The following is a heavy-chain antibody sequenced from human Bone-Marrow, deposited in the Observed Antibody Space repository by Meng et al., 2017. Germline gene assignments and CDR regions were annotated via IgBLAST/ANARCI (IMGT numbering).Heavy chain of an antibody. D-gene: IGHD6-13*01. CDR2: IYYSGST. CDR3: ARGAAAGYYFDY. CDR1: GDSVSSGGHY. V-gene: IGHV4-31*03. J-gene: IGHJ4*02. Sequence: QVQLQESGPGRVEPSQTLSLTCTVSGDSVSSGGHYWSWIRQHPGKGLEWFGYIYYSGSTYHNPSLKSRLTISVDTSKNQFSLKLRSVTAADTAVYYCARGAAAGYYFDYWGQGTLVTVSS.